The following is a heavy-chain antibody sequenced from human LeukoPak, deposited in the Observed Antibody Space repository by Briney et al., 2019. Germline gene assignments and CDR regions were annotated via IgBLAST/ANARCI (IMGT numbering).Heavy chain of an antibody. V-gene: IGHV3-69-1*01. J-gene: IGHJ4*02. CDR3: ASSYYDSSGYNDY. CDR2: ISSSSYI. CDR1: RFAFSDYC. D-gene: IGHD3-22*01. Sequence: GGSLRLSCTSSRFAFSDYCMSWVRQAPGKGLEWVSSISSSSYIYYADSVKGRFTISRDNAKNSLYLQMNSLRAEDTAVYYCASSYYDSSGYNDYWGQGTLVTVSS.